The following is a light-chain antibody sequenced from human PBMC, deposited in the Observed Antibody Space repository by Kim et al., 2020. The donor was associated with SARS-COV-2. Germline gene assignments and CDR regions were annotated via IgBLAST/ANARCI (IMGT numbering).Light chain of an antibody. CDR2: EVS. CDR1: SSDVGGYNY. V-gene: IGLV2-8*01. J-gene: IGLJ2*01. Sequence: QSALTQPPSASVSPGQSVTISCTGTSSDVGGYNYVSWYQQHPGKAPKLMIYEVSKRPSGVPDRFSGSKSGNTASLTVSGLQAEDEADYYCSSYAGSNNWVFGGGTQLTV. CDR3: SSYAGSNNWV.